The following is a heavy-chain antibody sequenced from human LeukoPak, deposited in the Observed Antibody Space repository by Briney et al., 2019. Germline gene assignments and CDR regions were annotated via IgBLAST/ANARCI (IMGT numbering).Heavy chain of an antibody. CDR3: ASFGSGWYGGLDY. J-gene: IGHJ4*02. CDR2: IKQDGSEK. CDR1: GFTFSSYW. V-gene: IGHV3-7*01. D-gene: IGHD6-19*01. Sequence: PGGSLRLSCAASGFTFSSYWMSWVRQAPGKGLEWVANIKQDGSEKYYVDSVKGRFTISRDNAKNSLYLQMNSLRAEDTAVYYCASFGSGWYGGLDYWGQGTLVTVSS.